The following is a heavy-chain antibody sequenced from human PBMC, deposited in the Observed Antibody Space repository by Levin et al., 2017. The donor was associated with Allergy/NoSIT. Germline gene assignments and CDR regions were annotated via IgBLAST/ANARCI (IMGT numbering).Heavy chain of an antibody. Sequence: ASETLSLTCSVSGDSLSNYYWTWIRQPAGKGLEWIGRIYVGGSTDYNSSLKSRVTISGDASKKQLSLKMTSVTAADTAVYFCARGRGRWSWFDPWGQGILVTVSS. V-gene: IGHV4-4*07. CDR1: GDSLSNYY. D-gene: IGHD2-15*01. CDR2: IYVGGST. CDR3: ARGRGRWSWFDP. J-gene: IGHJ5*02.